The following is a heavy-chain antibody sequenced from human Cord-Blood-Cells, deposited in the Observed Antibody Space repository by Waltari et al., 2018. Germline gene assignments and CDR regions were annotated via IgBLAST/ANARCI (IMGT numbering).Heavy chain of an antibody. CDR2: INAGNGNT. CDR1: GYTFTSYA. V-gene: IGHV1-3*01. J-gene: IGHJ1*01. Sequence: QVQLVQSGAEVKKTGASVKVSCKASGYTFTSYAMHWVRQAPGQRLEWMGWINAGNGNTKYSPKFQGRVTITRDTSASTAYMELSSLRSEDTAVYYCARPPYSSSQYFQHWGQGTLVTVSS. D-gene: IGHD6-6*01. CDR3: ARPPYSSSQYFQH.